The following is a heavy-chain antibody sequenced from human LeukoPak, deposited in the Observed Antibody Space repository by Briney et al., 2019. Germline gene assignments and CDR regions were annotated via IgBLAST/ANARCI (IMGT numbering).Heavy chain of an antibody. Sequence: GGSLRLSCAASGFTFSSYWMSWVRQAPGKGLEWVANIKQDGSEKYYVDSVKGRFTISRDNAKNSLYLQMNSLRAEGTAVYYCAREVRLITMVRGVMGYFDYWGQGTLVTVSS. J-gene: IGHJ4*02. CDR2: IKQDGSEK. D-gene: IGHD3-10*01. CDR1: GFTFSSYW. CDR3: AREVRLITMVRGVMGYFDY. V-gene: IGHV3-7*01.